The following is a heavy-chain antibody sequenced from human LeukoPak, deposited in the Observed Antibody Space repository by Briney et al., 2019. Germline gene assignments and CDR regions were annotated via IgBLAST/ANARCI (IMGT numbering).Heavy chain of an antibody. CDR2: ISGHGYSTISGSGDST. D-gene: IGHD3-10*01. CDR1: GFSFRRYA. CDR3: ARVGSGSYFDYYYYMDV. J-gene: IGHJ6*03. V-gene: IGHV3-23*01. Sequence: PGGSLRLSCTASGFSFRRYAMTWVRQAPGKGLEWVSAISGHGYSTISGSGDSTFHAASVKGRFSISRDNSENTLYLQMNSLRAEDTAIYYCARVGSGSYFDYYYYMDVWGKGTTVTVSS.